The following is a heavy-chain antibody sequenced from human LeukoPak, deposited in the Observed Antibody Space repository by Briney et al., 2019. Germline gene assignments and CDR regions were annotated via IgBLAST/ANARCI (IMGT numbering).Heavy chain of an antibody. D-gene: IGHD3-10*01. V-gene: IGHV1-69*05. J-gene: IGHJ4*02. CDR2: IIPTFGTA. Sequence: SVKVSCKASGGTFSSYAISWVRQAPGQGLEWMGRIIPTFGTANYAQKFQGRVTITTDESTSTAYMELSSLRSEDTAVYYCARGARFGELLYHDYWGQGTLVTVSS. CDR3: ARGARFGELLYHDY. CDR1: GGTFSSYA.